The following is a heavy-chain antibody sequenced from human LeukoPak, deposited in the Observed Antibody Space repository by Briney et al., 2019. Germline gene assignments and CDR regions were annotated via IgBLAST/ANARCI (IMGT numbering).Heavy chain of an antibody. Sequence: ASVKVSCKASGYTFTSYGISWVRQAPGQGLEWMGWISAYNGNTNYAQKLQGRVTMTTDTSTSTAYMELRSLRSDDTAVYYCARDGRSYNCTDLGMDVWGKGTTVTVSS. CDR2: ISAYNGNT. V-gene: IGHV1-18*01. D-gene: IGHD1-20*01. CDR1: GYTFTSYG. CDR3: ARDGRSYNCTDLGMDV. J-gene: IGHJ6*04.